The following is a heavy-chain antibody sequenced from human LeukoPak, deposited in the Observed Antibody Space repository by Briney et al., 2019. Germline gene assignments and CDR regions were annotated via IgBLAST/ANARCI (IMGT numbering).Heavy chain of an antibody. CDR3: ARGRDGGSGSYRRPFDY. CDR1: GGSISSYY. CDR2: MYYSGST. Sequence: PSETLSLTCTVSGGSISSYYWSWIRQPPGKGLEWIGFMYYSGSTNYNPSLKSRVTISVDTSKNQFSLKLSSVTAADTAVYYCARGRDGGSGSYRRPFDYWGQGTLVTVSS. D-gene: IGHD3-10*01. J-gene: IGHJ4*02. V-gene: IGHV4-59*01.